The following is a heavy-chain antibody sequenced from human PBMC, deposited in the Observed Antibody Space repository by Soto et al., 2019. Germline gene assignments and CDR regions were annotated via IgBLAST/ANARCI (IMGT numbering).Heavy chain of an antibody. CDR1: GFIFNSYS. CDR3: GSSASPDAY. D-gene: IGHD3-22*01. CDR2: INSGSTSV. V-gene: IGHV3-48*01. J-gene: IGHJ4*02. Sequence: PGGSLRLSCVVSGFIFNSYSMNWVRQAPGKGLEWISYINSGSTSVFYADSVKGRFTISRDNAKNSLYLQMNSLRAEDTAVYYCGSSASPDAYWGQGTLVTVSS.